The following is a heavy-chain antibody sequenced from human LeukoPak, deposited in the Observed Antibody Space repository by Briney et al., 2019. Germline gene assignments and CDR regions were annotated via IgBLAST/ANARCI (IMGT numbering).Heavy chain of an antibody. CDR1: GGSFSGYY. V-gene: IGHV4-34*01. D-gene: IGHD4-17*01. Sequence: PSETLSLTCAVYGGSFSGYYWSWIRQPPGKGLEWIGEINHSGSTNYNPSLKSRVTISVDTSKNQFSLKLSSVTAADTAVYYCARLSRATVPNAFDIWGQGTMVTVSS. CDR3: ARLSRATVPNAFDI. J-gene: IGHJ3*02. CDR2: INHSGST.